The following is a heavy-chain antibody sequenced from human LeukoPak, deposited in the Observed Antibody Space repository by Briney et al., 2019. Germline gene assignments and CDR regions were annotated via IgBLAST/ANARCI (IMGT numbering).Heavy chain of an antibody. D-gene: IGHD6-19*01. CDR1: GFTFSSYE. CDR2: ISSSGSTT. J-gene: IGHJ3*02. V-gene: IGHV3-48*03. CDR3: AREQFKEAFDI. Sequence: PGGSLRLSCAASGFTFSSYEMNWVRQAPGKGLEWVSYISSSGSTTYYANSVKGRFTISRDNAKNSLYLQMNSLRAEDTAVYYCAREQFKEAFDIWGKGKRVTVFS.